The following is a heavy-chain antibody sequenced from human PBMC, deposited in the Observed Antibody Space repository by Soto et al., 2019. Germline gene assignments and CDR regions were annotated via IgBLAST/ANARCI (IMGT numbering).Heavy chain of an antibody. J-gene: IGHJ4*02. Sequence: GGFLRLSWAAAEVNFIDYCVSWISQAPGKGLEWVSYISSSGSTIYYADSVKGRFTISRDNAKNSLYLQMNSLRAEDTAVYYCARDPGSAASPYWGQRTLVTVSS. CDR2: ISSSGSTI. CDR1: EVNFIDYC. D-gene: IGHD2-2*01. V-gene: IGHV3-11*04. CDR3: ARDPGSAASPY.